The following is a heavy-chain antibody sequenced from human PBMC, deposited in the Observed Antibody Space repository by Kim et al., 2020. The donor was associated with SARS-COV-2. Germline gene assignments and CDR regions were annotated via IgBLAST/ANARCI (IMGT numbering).Heavy chain of an antibody. D-gene: IGHD3-16*01. CDR3: ARDRQEYVAY. Sequence: GGSLRLSCVASGFTFNTFSMNWVRQAPGKGLEWVSYISGSGSPIYYADSVKGRFTISRDNARNSLFLQMNSLRDEDTAVYYCARDRQEYVAYCGQGTLAT. CDR1: GFTFNTFS. V-gene: IGHV3-48*02. J-gene: IGHJ4*02. CDR2: ISGSGSPI.